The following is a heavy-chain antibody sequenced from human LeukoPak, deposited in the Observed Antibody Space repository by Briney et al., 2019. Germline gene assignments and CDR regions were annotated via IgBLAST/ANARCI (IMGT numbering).Heavy chain of an antibody. D-gene: IGHD5-18*01. CDR1: GFIFNNYA. J-gene: IGHJ4*02. CDR3: AKAFVDTAMVFDY. CDR2: ITSSSSA. Sequence: PGGSLRLSCAASGFIFNNYAMSWVRQAPGKGLEWVSAITSSSSAYYADSVRGRFTISRDNSKNTLYLQMNSLRAEDTAVYYCAKAFVDTAMVFDYWGQGTLVTVSS. V-gene: IGHV3-23*01.